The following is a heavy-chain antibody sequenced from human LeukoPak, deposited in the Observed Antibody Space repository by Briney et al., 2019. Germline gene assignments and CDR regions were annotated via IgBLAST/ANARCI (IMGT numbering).Heavy chain of an antibody. CDR2: IYYSGST. CDR3: ATRPGYRYSAL. CDR1: GGSISRSRYY. V-gene: IGHV4-39*01. J-gene: IGHJ2*01. Sequence: SSETLSPSRTVSGGSISRSRYYWGWIRQHPGKGLEWIGSIYYSGSTYYNPSLKSRVTMSVDTSKNQFSLKLSSVTAADTAVYYCATRPGYRYSALGGRGTLVTVSS. D-gene: IGHD2-8*02.